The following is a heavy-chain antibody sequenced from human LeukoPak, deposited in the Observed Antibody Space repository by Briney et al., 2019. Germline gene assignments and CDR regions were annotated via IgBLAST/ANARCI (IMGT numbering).Heavy chain of an antibody. D-gene: IGHD6-13*01. CDR2: IYSGGST. J-gene: IGHJ4*02. V-gene: IGHV3-53*01. CDR1: EFTVSSNY. CDR3: ARGSRIAAAGTEDY. Sequence: GGSLRLSCAASEFTVSSNYMNWVRQAPGKGLEWVSIIYSGGSTYYADSVKGRFTISRDNSKNTLYLQMNSLRAEDTAVYYCARGSRIAAAGTEDYWGQGTLVTVSS.